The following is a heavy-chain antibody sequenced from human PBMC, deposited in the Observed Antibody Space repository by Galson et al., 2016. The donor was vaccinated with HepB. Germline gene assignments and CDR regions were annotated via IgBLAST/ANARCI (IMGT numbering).Heavy chain of an antibody. D-gene: IGHD5-12*01. CDR2: SRYDGSNK. Sequence: SLRLSCAASGFTFSNYGMHWVRQAPGKGLEWVAVSRYDGSNKNYADSVKGRFTISRDNSNNTLYLQMNSLRAEDTAVYYCARGFGTSGYTDAFDIWGQGTMGTVSS. V-gene: IGHV3-33*01. CDR1: GFTFSNYG. J-gene: IGHJ3*02. CDR3: ARGFGTSGYTDAFDI.